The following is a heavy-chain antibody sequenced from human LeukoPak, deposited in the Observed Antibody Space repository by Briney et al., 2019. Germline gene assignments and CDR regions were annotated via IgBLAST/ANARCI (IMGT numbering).Heavy chain of an antibody. J-gene: IGHJ4*02. D-gene: IGHD3-9*01. CDR1: GYTFSSYG. Sequence: ASVKVSCKASGYTFSSYGFSWVRQAPGQGLEWMGWINAYNGNTNYAQNLQGRVTMTTDTSTSTAYMEVRSLRSDDTAVYYCARVSQPYDILTGNSHRLLDYWGQGTLVTVSS. CDR3: ARVSQPYDILTGNSHRLLDY. V-gene: IGHV1-18*01. CDR2: INAYNGNT.